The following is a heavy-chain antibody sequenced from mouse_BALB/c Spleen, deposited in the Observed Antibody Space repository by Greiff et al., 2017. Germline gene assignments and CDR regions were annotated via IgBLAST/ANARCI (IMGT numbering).Heavy chain of an antibody. D-gene: IGHD1-1*01. CDR2: INPYNGDT. V-gene: IGHV1-20*02. J-gene: IGHJ2*01. CDR1: GYSFTGYF. CDR3: ASSRSTVVAPYFDY. Sequence: DVQLQESGPELVKPGASVKISCKASGYSFTGYFMNWVIQSHGKSLEWIGRINPYNGDTFYNQKFKGKATLTGDKSSSTAHMELRSLASEDSAVYYCASSRSTVVAPYFDYWGQGTTLTVSS.